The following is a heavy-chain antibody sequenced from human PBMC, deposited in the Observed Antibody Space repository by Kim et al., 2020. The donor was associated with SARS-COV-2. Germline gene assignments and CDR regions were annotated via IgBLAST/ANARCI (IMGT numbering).Heavy chain of an antibody. Sequence: SRKSRDTISVDTSKNRFSLKLSSVTAADTAVYYCARDCGGDCSTTDAFDIWGQGTMVTVSS. CDR3: ARDCGGDCSTTDAFDI. V-gene: IGHV4-59*01. D-gene: IGHD2-21*02. J-gene: IGHJ3*02.